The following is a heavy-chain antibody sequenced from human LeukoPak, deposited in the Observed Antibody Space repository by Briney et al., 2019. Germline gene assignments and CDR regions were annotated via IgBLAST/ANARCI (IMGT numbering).Heavy chain of an antibody. V-gene: IGHV3-49*04. CDR3: TRGAGSLDP. Sequence: RGESLKISCTASGFTFGDYAMSWVRQAPGKGLEWVGFIRSKAYGGTTEYAASVKGRFTISRDDSTSIAYLQMNSLKTEATAVYYCTRGAGSLDPWGQGTLVTVSS. J-gene: IGHJ5*02. CDR2: IRSKAYGGTT. D-gene: IGHD3-10*01. CDR1: GFTFGDYA.